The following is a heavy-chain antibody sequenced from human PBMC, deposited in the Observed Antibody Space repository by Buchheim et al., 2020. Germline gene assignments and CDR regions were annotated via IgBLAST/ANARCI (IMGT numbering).Heavy chain of an antibody. CDR2: ISSSSSTI. CDR3: ARVRRSGYYHGDYYYYYYMDV. V-gene: IGHV3-48*02. Sequence: EVQLVESGGGLVQPGGSLRLSCAASGFTFSSYSMNWVRQAPGKGLEWVSYISSSSSTIYYADSVKGRFTISRDNAKNSLYLQMNSLRDEDTAVYYCARVRRSGYYHGDYYYYYYMDVWGKGTT. D-gene: IGHD3-3*01. J-gene: IGHJ6*03. CDR1: GFTFSSYS.